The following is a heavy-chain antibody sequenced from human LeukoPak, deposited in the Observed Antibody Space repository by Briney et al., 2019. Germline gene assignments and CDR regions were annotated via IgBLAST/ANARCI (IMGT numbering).Heavy chain of an antibody. CDR2: INPNSGGT. V-gene: IGHV1-2*02. Sequence: GESLKISCKGSGYSFTSYWIGWVRQAPGQGLEWMGWINPNSGGTNYAQKFQGRVTMTRDTSISTAYMELSRLRSDDTAVYYCAREEYYYDSSGYYYVGYFDLWGRGTLVTVSS. J-gene: IGHJ2*01. CDR3: AREEYYYDSSGYYYVGYFDL. D-gene: IGHD3-22*01. CDR1: GYSFTSYW.